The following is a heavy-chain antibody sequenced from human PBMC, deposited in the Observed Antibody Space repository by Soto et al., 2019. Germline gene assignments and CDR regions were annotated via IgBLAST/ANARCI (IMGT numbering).Heavy chain of an antibody. J-gene: IGHJ6*02. CDR3: ARKDIVVVPAAKGYYYYGMDV. CDR1: GGTFSSYA. D-gene: IGHD2-2*01. Sequence: ASVKVSCKASGGTFSSYAISWVRQAPGQGLEWMGGIIPIFGTANYAQKFQGRVTITADESTSTAYMELSSLRSEDTAVYYCARKDIVVVPAAKGYYYYGMDVWGQGTTVTVS. CDR2: IIPIFGTA. V-gene: IGHV1-69*13.